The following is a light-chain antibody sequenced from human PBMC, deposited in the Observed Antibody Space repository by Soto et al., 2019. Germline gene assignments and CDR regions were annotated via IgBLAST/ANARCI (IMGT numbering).Light chain of an antibody. V-gene: IGKV1-39*01. CDR3: QQSYSPRYT. CDR2: AAS. Sequence: DIQMTQSPSSLSASVGDRVTITCRASRSISIYLNWYQQKPGIAPKLLIYAASSLQSGVPSRFSGRGSGPDLTLTINSLQPEDFATYYCQQSYSPRYTFGQGTMLEIK. J-gene: IGKJ2*01. CDR1: RSISIY.